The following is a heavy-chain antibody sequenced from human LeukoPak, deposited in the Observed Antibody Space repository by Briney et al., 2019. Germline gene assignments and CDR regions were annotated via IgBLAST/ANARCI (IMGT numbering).Heavy chain of an antibody. CDR3: SRFYSSGWASGAFDI. CDR1: GFTFSDYA. J-gene: IGHJ3*02. V-gene: IGHV3-49*04. D-gene: IGHD3-22*01. CDR2: IRNKANGGTT. Sequence: GRSLRLSCTTSGFTFSDYAVSWVRQAPGKALEWIGFIRNKANGGTTEYAASVKGRFTISRDDSKAIAHLQMSSLKTEDTAVYYCSRFYSSGWASGAFDIWGQGTMVTVSS.